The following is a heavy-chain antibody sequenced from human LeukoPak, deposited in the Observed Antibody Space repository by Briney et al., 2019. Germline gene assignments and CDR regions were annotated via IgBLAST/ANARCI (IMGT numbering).Heavy chain of an antibody. CDR1: GFTFSSYA. J-gene: IGHJ4*02. Sequence: GGSLRLSCAASGFTFSSYAMSWVRQAPGKGLEWVSAISGSGGSTYYADSVKGRFTISRDNAKNTLYLQMNSLRAEDTAVYYCAKMSSWFGELWLWGQGTLVTVSS. D-gene: IGHD3-10*01. V-gene: IGHV3-23*01. CDR3: AKMSSWFGELWL. CDR2: ISGSGGST.